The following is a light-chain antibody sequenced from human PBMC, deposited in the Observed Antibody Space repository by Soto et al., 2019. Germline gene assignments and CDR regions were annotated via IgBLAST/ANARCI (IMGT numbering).Light chain of an antibody. V-gene: IGKV1-33*01. CDR3: QQYENLPT. CDR2: DAS. J-gene: IGKJ5*01. CDR1: QNINNY. Sequence: IQITQSPSSLSSSVGYRFTITCQASQNINNYLNWYQQKPGRAPKLLIYDASNLEAGVPSRFRGSGSGTDFTFTISRLQPEDIATYYCQQYENLPTFGQGRRLEIK.